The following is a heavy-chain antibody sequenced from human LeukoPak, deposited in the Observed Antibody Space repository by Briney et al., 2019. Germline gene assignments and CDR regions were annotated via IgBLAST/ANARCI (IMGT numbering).Heavy chain of an antibody. Sequence: PGGSLRLSCAASGFTFSSYAMTWVRQAPRKGLEWVSAISGSGGSTYYADSAKGRFTISRDNSKNTVYLQMDSLRVEDTAVYYCARGVATIGKFDYWGQGTLVTVSS. CDR1: GFTFSSYA. CDR2: ISGSGGST. CDR3: ARGVATIGKFDY. D-gene: IGHD5-12*01. J-gene: IGHJ4*02. V-gene: IGHV3-23*01.